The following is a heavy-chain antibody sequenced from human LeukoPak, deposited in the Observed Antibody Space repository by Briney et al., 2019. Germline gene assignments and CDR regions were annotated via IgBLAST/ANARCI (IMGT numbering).Heavy chain of an antibody. CDR2: IYHNGET. V-gene: IGHV4-59*08. CDR3: ARHLRAVAGGRYFDY. D-gene: IGHD6-19*01. Sequence: ASQTLSLTCTVAAASISGYYWSWVRQPPGNGLEWIGYIYHNGETNYNPSLQSRLTISIDTSKNQFALKLSSVTAADTAVYYCARHLRAVAGGRYFDYWGQGTQVTVSS. J-gene: IGHJ4*02. CDR1: AASISGYY.